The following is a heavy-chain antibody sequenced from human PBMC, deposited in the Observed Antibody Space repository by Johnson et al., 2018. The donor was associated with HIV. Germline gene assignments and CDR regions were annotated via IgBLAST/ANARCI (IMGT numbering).Heavy chain of an antibody. CDR1: GFTFSSYD. J-gene: IGHJ3*02. CDR3: AKVRCGGDCLDAFDI. D-gene: IGHD2-21*02. Sequence: MQLVESGGGLVQPGGSLRLSCAASGFTFSSYDMHWVRQATGKGLEWVSAIGTAGDTYYPGSVKGRFTISRDNSRNTLYLQMNSLRTEDTAVYYCAKVRCGGDCLDAFDIWGQGTMVTVSS. V-gene: IGHV3-13*01. CDR2: IGTAGDT.